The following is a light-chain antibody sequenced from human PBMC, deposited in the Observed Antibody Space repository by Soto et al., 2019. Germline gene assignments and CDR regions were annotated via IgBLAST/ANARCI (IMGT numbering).Light chain of an antibody. V-gene: IGLV2-14*03. CDR3: SSYTSSISYV. CDR1: SSDVGGYNY. Sequence: QSALTQPASVSGSPGHSITISCTGTSSDVGGYNYVSWYQSHPGEAPKLIIYDVSNRPSGVSDRFSGSKSGNTASLTISGLQAEDEADYYCSSYTSSISYVFGTGTKVTVL. CDR2: DVS. J-gene: IGLJ1*01.